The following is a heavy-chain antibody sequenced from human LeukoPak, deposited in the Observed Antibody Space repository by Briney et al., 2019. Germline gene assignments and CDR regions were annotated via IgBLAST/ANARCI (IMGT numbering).Heavy chain of an antibody. J-gene: IGHJ3*02. V-gene: IGHV4-59*08. CDR1: GGSISSYY. CDR2: IYYSGST. D-gene: IGHD5-12*01. CDR3: ARHLRDGYNLDDAFDI. Sequence: TLSLTCTVSGGSISSYYWSWIRQPPGKGLEWIGYIYYSGSTNYNPSLKSRVTISVDTSKNQFSLKLSSVTAADTAVYYCARHLRDGYNLDDAFDIWGQGTMVTVSS.